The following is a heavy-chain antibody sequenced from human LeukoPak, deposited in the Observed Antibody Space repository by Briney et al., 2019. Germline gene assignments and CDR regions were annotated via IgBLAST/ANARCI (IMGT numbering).Heavy chain of an antibody. CDR2: ISYDGSYK. Sequence: PGRSLRLSCAASGFTFSSYVMHWVRQAPGKGLEWVAVISYDGSYKYYADSVKGRFTISRDNSKNTLYLQMNSLRAEDTAVYYCAKVGDYGDYALDYWGQGTLVTVSS. D-gene: IGHD4-17*01. CDR1: GFTFSSYV. J-gene: IGHJ4*02. CDR3: AKVGDYGDYALDY. V-gene: IGHV3-30*18.